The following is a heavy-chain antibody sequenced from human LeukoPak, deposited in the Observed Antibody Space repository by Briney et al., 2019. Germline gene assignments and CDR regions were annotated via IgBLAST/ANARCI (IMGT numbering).Heavy chain of an antibody. CDR2: INHSGST. CDR3: ARRLGGYSSSWYGY. CDR1: GGSFSGYY. J-gene: IGHJ4*02. D-gene: IGHD6-13*01. V-gene: IGHV4-34*01. Sequence: SETLSLTCAVYGGSFSGYYWSWIRQPPGKGLEWIGEINHSGSTNYNPSLKSRVTISVDTSKNQFSLELSSVTAADTAVYYCARRLGGYSSSWYGYWGQGTLVTVSS.